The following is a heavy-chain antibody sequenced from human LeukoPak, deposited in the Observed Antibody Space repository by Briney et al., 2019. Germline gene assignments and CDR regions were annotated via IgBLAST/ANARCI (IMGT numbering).Heavy chain of an antibody. CDR2: IYYSGST. J-gene: IGHJ3*02. V-gene: IGHV4-31*03. D-gene: IGHD4-17*01. CDR3: ARDSDYGDWADAFDI. Sequence: TLSLTCTVSGGSISSGGYYWSWIRQHPGKGLEWIGYIYYSGSTYYNPSLKSRVTISVDTSKNQFSLKLSSVTAADTAVYYCARDSDYGDWADAFDIWGQGTMVTVSS. CDR1: GGSISSGGYY.